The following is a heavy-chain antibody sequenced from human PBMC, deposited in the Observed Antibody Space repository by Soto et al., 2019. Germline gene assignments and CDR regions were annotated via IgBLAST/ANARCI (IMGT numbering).Heavy chain of an antibody. D-gene: IGHD2-21*02. Sequence: QVQLVQSGAEVKKPGASVKVSCKASGYTFTSYGISWVRQAPGQGLEWMGWISAYNGNTNYARKLQGRVTMTTDTSTSTAYMELRSLRSDDTAVYYCARDPYCGGDCYSGPSNDAFDIWGQGTMVTVSS. CDR3: ARDPYCGGDCYSGPSNDAFDI. V-gene: IGHV1-18*01. CDR2: ISAYNGNT. J-gene: IGHJ3*02. CDR1: GYTFTSYG.